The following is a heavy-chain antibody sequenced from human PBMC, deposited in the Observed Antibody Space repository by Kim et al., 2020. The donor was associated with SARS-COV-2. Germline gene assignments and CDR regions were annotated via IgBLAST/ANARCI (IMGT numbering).Heavy chain of an antibody. CDR1: GYTFTSYG. Sequence: ASVKVSCKASGYTFTSYGISWVRQAPGQGLEWMGWISAYNGNTNYAQKLQGRVTMTTDTSTSTAYMELRSLRSDDTAVYYCARDAVGYYYDSSGYYLFDYWGQGTLVTVSS. J-gene: IGHJ4*02. CDR2: ISAYNGNT. V-gene: IGHV1-18*01. D-gene: IGHD3-22*01. CDR3: ARDAVGYYYDSSGYYLFDY.